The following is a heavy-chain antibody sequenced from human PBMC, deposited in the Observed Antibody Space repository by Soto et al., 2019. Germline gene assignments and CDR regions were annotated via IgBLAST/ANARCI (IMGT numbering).Heavy chain of an antibody. CDR1: GFTFHYYW. Sequence: EVQLVESGGDLVQPGGSLRLSCAASGFTFHYYWMTWVRQAPGKGLEWVANVKPDGSATFYADSLKGRFTISRDNANNSVSLQMHSLRADDTAVYYCARDRERVTVNGGIALGAMEVWGLGTTVTVSS. CDR3: ARDRERVTVNGGIALGAMEV. D-gene: IGHD3-22*01. V-gene: IGHV3-7*03. J-gene: IGHJ6*02. CDR2: VKPDGSAT.